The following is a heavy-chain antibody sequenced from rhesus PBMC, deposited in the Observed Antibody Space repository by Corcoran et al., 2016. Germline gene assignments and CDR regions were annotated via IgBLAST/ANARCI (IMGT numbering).Heavy chain of an antibody. Sequence: QVTLKESGPALVKPTQTLTLTCTFSGFSLSTSGMRCNWIRQPPGKPLEWLARIDWNDYSYYTASLKSRLAISKDTSQNQVVLTMTNMDPKDTATYYCSRQNYVDDYAYFGDFYFDSWGQGVLVTVSS. D-gene: IGHD3-9*01. V-gene: IGHV2S2*01. CDR3: SRQNYVDDYAYFGDFYFDS. CDR2: IDWNDYS. CDR1: GFSLSTSGMR. J-gene: IGHJ4*01.